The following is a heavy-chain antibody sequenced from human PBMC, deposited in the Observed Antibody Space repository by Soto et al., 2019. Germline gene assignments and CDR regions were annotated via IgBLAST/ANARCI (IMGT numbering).Heavy chain of an antibody. Sequence: QVQLVQSGAEVKKPGASVKVSCKAYGYNFTSSGISWVRQAPGQGLEWMGWISAYNGNTNYAQKLQGRVTMTTDTSTSTAYMELRSLRSDDTAVYYCARVTMATDDDWFDPWGQGTLVTVSS. D-gene: IGHD5-12*01. CDR2: ISAYNGNT. CDR1: GYNFTSSG. V-gene: IGHV1-18*01. CDR3: ARVTMATDDDWFDP. J-gene: IGHJ5*02.